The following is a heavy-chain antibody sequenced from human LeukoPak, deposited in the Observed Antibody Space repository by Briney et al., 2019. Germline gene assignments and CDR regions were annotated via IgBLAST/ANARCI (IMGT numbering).Heavy chain of an antibody. J-gene: IGHJ4*02. D-gene: IGHD5-18*01. CDR2: ISSSDNTI. CDR3: ARVHRGYSYGRLDY. V-gene: IGHV3-48*02. CDR1: GFTFTSYG. Sequence: GGSLRLSCAASGFTFTSYGMGWVRQAPGKGLEWVSYISSSDNTIHYADSVKGRFTISRDNAKNSLYLEMNSLRDEDTAVYYCARVHRGYSYGRLDYWGQGTLVTVSS.